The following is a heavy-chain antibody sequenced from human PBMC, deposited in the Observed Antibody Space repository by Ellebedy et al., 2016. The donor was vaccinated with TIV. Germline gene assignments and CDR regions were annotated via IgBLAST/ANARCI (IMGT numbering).Heavy chain of an antibody. CDR1: GDSLSGNNIA. Sequence: MPSETLSLTCAISGDSLSGNNIAWNWIRQSPSRGLEWLGRTYYKSKWYNDYAVSVRGRITINPDTSKNQFSLQLNSVTPEDTAVYFCARDWTLDGIFDYWGQGTLVTVSS. D-gene: IGHD3/OR15-3a*01. J-gene: IGHJ4*02. CDR2: TYYKSKWYN. CDR3: ARDWTLDGIFDY. V-gene: IGHV6-1*01.